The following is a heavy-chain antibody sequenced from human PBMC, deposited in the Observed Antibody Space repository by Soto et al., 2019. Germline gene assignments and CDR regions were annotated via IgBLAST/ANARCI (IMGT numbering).Heavy chain of an antibody. CDR3: SRDIDFAY. D-gene: IGHD3-10*01. Sequence: SQPLPLTCAISGDSVSSNNAGWNRIRQSPSRGLEWLGRTYYRSEWFNEYAVSVKSRITINPDTSRNQISLQLNSVTPEDTAIYYCSRDIDFAYWGRGTQVTVAA. J-gene: IGHJ4*01. CDR1: GDSVSSNNAG. V-gene: IGHV6-1*01. CDR2: TYYRSEWFN.